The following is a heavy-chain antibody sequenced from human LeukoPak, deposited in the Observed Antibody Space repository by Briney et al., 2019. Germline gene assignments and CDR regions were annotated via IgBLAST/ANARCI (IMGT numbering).Heavy chain of an antibody. D-gene: IGHD6-13*01. CDR1: GYSFTSYW. CDR3: ARIGRIAGAGTGVFDI. V-gene: IGHV5-51*01. J-gene: IGHJ3*02. Sequence: GESLKISCKGSGYSFTSYWIGWVRQMPGKGLEWMGIIFPGDSNPRYSPSFQGQVTISADKSISTAYLQWSSLKASDTAMYYCARIGRIAGAGTGVFDIWGQGTMVTVSS. CDR2: IFPGDSNP.